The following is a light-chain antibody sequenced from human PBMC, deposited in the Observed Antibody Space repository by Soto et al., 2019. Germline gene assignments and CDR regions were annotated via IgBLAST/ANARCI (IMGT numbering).Light chain of an antibody. V-gene: IGKV1-39*01. J-gene: IGKJ4*01. CDR2: GAS. CDR1: QSISTF. Sequence: DIQMTQSPSSLSASVGDRVTITCRASQSISTFLNWYQQKPGKAPKLLIYGASNLESGVPSTFSGSGSGTAFTLTISSLQPEDFATYYCQQYFSTPLLTFGGGTKVEIK. CDR3: QQYFSTPLLT.